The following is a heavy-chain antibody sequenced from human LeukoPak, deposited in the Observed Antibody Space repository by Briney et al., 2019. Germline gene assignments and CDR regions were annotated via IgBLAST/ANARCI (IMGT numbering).Heavy chain of an antibody. J-gene: IGHJ5*02. D-gene: IGHD3-22*01. CDR3: AKDFEITMMVGGSWFDP. CDR1: GFTFSSYA. CDR2: ISGSGGST. Sequence: GGSLRLSCAASGFTFSSYAMSWVRQAPGKGLEWVSAISGSGGSTYYADSVKGRFTISRDNSKNTLYLQMNSLRAEDTAVYYCAKDFEITMMVGGSWFDPWGQGTLVTVSS. V-gene: IGHV3-23*01.